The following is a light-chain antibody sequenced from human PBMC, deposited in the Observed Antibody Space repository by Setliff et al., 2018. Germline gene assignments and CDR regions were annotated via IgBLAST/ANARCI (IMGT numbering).Light chain of an antibody. CDR1: SSDVGGYNY. J-gene: IGLJ2*01. CDR3: SSYTSSSTYVV. V-gene: IGLV2-14*01. Sequence: QSALTQPASVSGSPGQSITISCTGTSSDVGGYNYVSWYQQHPGKAPKLMIYDVSKRPSGVSNRLSGSKSGNTASLTISGLQAEDEADYYCSSYTSSSTYVVFGGGTKVTVL. CDR2: DVS.